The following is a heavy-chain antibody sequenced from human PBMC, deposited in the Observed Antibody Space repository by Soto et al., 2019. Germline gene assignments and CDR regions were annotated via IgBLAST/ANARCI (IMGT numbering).Heavy chain of an antibody. Sequence: ASVKVSCKASGYTFTGYYMHWVRQAPGQGLEWMGWINPNSGGTNYSPSFQGHVTISPDKSVSTAYLKWSSLKASDTAIYYCARHKSGGGSYPFDYWGQGTLVTVSS. J-gene: IGHJ4*02. CDR3: ARHKSGGGSYPFDY. CDR1: GYTFTGYY. V-gene: IGHV1-2*02. D-gene: IGHD2-21*01. CDR2: INPNSGGT.